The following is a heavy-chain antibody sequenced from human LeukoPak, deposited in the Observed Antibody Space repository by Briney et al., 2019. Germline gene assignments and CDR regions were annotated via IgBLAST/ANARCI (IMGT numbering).Heavy chain of an antibody. J-gene: IGHJ4*02. D-gene: IGHD5-12*01. CDR3: ARRGGYSALDY. CDR2: IYYIGST. CDR1: GGSISSGDYY. Sequence: PSQTLSLTCTVSGGSISSGDYYWSWIRQPPGKGLEWIGYIYYIGSTNYNPSLKSRVTISVDTSKNQFSLKLSSVTAADTAVYYCARRGGYSALDYWGQGTLVTVSS. V-gene: IGHV4-30-4*08.